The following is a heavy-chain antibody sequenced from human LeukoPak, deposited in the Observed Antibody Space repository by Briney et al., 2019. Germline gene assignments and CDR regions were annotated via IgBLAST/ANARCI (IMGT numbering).Heavy chain of an antibody. J-gene: IGHJ5*02. V-gene: IGHV3-11*04. CDR1: GFTFSDYY. CDR3: ARERDSSSWPNWFDP. CDR2: ISSSSSTI. D-gene: IGHD6-13*01. Sequence: GGSLRLSCAASGFTFSDYYMSWIRQAPGKGLEWVSYISSSSSTIYYADSVKGRFTISRDNAKNTLYLQMNSLRDEDTAVYYCARERDSSSWPNWFDPWGQGTLVTVSS.